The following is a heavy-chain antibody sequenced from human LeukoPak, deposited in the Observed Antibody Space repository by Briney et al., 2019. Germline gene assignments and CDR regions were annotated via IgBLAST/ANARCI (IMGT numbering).Heavy chain of an antibody. J-gene: IGHJ1*01. CDR1: GFTFSNYG. CDR2: LWSDGSIK. CDR3: ARGPMAVAGTPSIYQH. Sequence: PGGSLRLSCAASGFTFSNYGMHWVRQALGKGLEWVAVLWSDGSIKYYADSVKGRFTISRDNSRNTLYLQMNSVRAEDTAVYYCARGPMAVAGTPSIYQHWGQGTLVTVSS. V-gene: IGHV3-33*01. D-gene: IGHD6-19*01.